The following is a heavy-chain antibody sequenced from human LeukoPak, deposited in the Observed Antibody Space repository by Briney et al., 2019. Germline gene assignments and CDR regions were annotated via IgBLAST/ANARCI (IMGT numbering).Heavy chain of an antibody. D-gene: IGHD3-10*01. CDR3: ARGQTYYYGSGSYYLVD. J-gene: IGHJ4*02. V-gene: IGHV3-23*01. Sequence: GGSLRLSCAASGFTFNNSAMSWVRQAPGKGLEWVSAISGRSISVYYADSVKGRFIISRDNSKNTLYLQMNTLRAEDTAVYYCARGQTYYYGSGSYYLVDWGQGTLVTVSS. CDR2: ISGRSISV. CDR1: GFTFNNSA.